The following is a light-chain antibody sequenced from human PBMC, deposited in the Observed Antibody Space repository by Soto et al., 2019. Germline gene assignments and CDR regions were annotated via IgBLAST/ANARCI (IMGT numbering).Light chain of an antibody. J-gene: IGKJ2*01. CDR1: LSVSSD. CDR2: RAF. Sequence: EIVMTQSPATLSLSPGERATLSCRASLSVSSDLAWYRQKPGQAPRLLIYRAFTRATGIPARFSGSGFGTDFTLTISSLQSEDFATYYCLQSHSTPYTFGQGTKLEIK. CDR3: LQSHSTPYT. V-gene: IGKV3-15*01.